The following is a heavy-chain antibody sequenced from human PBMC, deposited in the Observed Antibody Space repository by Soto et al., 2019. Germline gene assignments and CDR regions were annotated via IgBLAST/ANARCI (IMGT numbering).Heavy chain of an antibody. V-gene: IGHV1-2*04. Sequence: QVQLVQSGAEVKKPGASVKVSCKASGYTFTGYYMHWVRQAPGQGLEWMGWINPNSGGTNYAQKFQGWVTMTRDTSISTAYMELSRLRSDATAVYYCARGGYYYGSGTSGEIDYWGQGTLVTVSS. CDR2: INPNSGGT. J-gene: IGHJ4*02. D-gene: IGHD3-10*01. CDR1: GYTFTGYY. CDR3: ARGGYYYGSGTSGEIDY.